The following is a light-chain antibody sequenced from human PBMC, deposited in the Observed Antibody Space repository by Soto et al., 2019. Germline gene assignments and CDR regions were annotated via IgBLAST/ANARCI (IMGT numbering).Light chain of an antibody. Sequence: QTVVTQEPSLTVSPGGTVTLTCGSSTGAVTNSHYPYWFQQKPGQAPRTLIYDTSNKHSWAPARFSGSLLGGKAALTLSGAQPEDEAEYYCLLSYRGAYVFGTGTKVTVL. CDR3: LLSYRGAYV. CDR1: TGAVTNSHY. J-gene: IGLJ1*01. V-gene: IGLV7-46*01. CDR2: DTS.